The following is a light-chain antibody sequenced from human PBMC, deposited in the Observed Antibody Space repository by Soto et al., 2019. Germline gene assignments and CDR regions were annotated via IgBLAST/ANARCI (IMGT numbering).Light chain of an antibody. CDR3: QSFDSSLTAPI. V-gene: IGLV1-40*01. Sequence: QAVVTQPPSVSGAPGQRVTISCTGSNSNIGADSEVHWYQQFPGIAPKLLISNNTSRPSGVPGRFSGSRSATSASLAITGLQSEDEADYYCQSFDSSLTAPILGVGTKLTVL. J-gene: IGLJ2*01. CDR1: NSNIGADSE. CDR2: NNT.